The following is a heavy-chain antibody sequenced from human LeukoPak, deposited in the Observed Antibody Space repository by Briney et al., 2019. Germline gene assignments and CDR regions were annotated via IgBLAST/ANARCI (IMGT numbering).Heavy chain of an antibody. V-gene: IGHV3-30*01. CDR3: ARDFVAHDLRPIGY. CDR1: GFTFSSYA. Sequence: GGSLRLSCAASGFTFSSYAMHWVRQAPGKGLEWVAVISYGGDNKYYADSVKGRFTISRDNSKNTLYLQMNSLRAEDTAVYYCARDFVAHDLRPIGYWGQGTLVTVSS. J-gene: IGHJ4*02. D-gene: IGHD3-3*01. CDR2: ISYGGDNK.